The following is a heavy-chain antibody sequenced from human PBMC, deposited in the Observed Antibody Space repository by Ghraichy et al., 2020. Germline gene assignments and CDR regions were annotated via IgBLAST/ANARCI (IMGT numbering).Heavy chain of an antibody. V-gene: IGHV3-23*01. J-gene: IGHJ1*01. D-gene: IGHD3/OR15-3a*01. CDR1: GFTFRTYA. Sequence: GGSLRLSCAASGFTFRTYAMSWVRQAPGKGLEWVSAITDNGGTTYDAESVKGRFTISRDNSKNTLFLQMNSLRGEDTAVYYCAKFARDWPNEYLQHWGQGARVTVSS. CDR2: ITDNGGTT. CDR3: AKFARDWPNEYLQH.